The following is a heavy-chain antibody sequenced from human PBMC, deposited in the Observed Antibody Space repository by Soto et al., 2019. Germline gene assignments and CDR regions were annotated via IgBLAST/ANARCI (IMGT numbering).Heavy chain of an antibody. Sequence: ASVKVSCKASGYTFTSYGISWVRQAPGQGLEWMGWISAYNGNTNYAQKLQGRVTMTTDTSTSTAYMELRSLRSDDTAVYYCAGEPHRGGECHLLGEFWGQGTLVTVSS. V-gene: IGHV1-18*01. CDR1: GYTFTSYG. J-gene: IGHJ4*02. D-gene: IGHD2-21*01. CDR3: AGEPHRGGECHLLGEF. CDR2: ISAYNGNT.